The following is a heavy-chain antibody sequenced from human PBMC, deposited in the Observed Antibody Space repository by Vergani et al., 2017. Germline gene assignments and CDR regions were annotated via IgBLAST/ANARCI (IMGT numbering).Heavy chain of an antibody. CDR2: IYYSGSA. V-gene: IGHV4-31*03. D-gene: IGHD3-16*01. CDR1: GGSISSGGYY. CDR3: AGGLVGRGSAEYFQH. Sequence: QVQLQESGPGLVKPSQTLSLTCTVSGGSISSGGYYWSWIRQHPGKGLEWIGYIYYSGSAYYNPSLKSRVTISVDTSKNQFSLKLSSVTAAATAGYYCAGGLVGRGSAEYFQHWGQGTLVTVSS. J-gene: IGHJ1*01.